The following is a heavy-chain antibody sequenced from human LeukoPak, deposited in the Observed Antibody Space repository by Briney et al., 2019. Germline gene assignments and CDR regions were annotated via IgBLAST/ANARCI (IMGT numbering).Heavy chain of an antibody. V-gene: IGHV3-66*01. D-gene: IGHD1-26*01. CDR3: ASFSGNSLTRM. J-gene: IGHJ3*01. CDR1: EFTVDGIH. Sequence: PGDSLRLSCAVSEFTVDGIHMSWVRQAPGKGLEWVSVIYNDGRTYYADSVRDRFTISRDNSKNTLDLQLNRLRVEDTAVYYCASFSGNSLTRMWGQGAMVIVSS. CDR2: IYNDGRT.